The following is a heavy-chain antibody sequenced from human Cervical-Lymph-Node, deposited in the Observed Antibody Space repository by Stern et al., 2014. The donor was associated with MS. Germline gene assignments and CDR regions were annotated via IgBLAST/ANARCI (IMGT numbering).Heavy chain of an antibody. D-gene: IGHD1-7*01. V-gene: IGHV3-21*01. CDR2: ISSSSSYI. CDR3: VKTRIIGSTYDH. Sequence: VQLVQSGGGLVKPGGSLRLSCSASGFSFSSYNMNWVRQAPGQGLEWVSSISSSSSYIYYADSVKGRFTISRDNAKNSLYLQMNSLRAEDTAVYYCVKTRIIGSTYDHWGQGTLVTVSS. J-gene: IGHJ4*02. CDR1: GFSFSSYN.